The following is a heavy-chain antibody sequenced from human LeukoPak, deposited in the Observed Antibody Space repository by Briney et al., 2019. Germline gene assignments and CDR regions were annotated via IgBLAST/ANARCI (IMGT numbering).Heavy chain of an antibody. J-gene: IGHJ4*02. CDR3: ARDSSGRYSGSYYFDY. CDR2: IYHSGST. V-gene: IGHV4-38-2*02. CDR1: GYSISSGYY. Sequence: SETLSLTCTVSGYSISSGYYWGWIRQPPGKGLEWIGSIYHSGSTYYNPSLKSRVTISVDTSKNQFSLKLSSVTAADTAVYYCARDSSGRYSGSYYFDYWSQGTLVTVSS. D-gene: IGHD1-26*01.